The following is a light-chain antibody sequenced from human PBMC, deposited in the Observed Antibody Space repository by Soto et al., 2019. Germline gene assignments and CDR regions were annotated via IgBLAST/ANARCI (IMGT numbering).Light chain of an antibody. CDR3: SSYAISSAYV. CDR2: DVN. Sequence: QSVLTQPASVSGSTGQSITISCTGTSSDIGAYNYVSWYQQHPGKAPKLLIYDVNYRPSGVSNRLSGSKSGNTASLTISGLQAEDEADYYCSSYAISSAYVFGTGTKVTVL. CDR1: SSDIGAYNY. V-gene: IGLV2-14*01. J-gene: IGLJ1*01.